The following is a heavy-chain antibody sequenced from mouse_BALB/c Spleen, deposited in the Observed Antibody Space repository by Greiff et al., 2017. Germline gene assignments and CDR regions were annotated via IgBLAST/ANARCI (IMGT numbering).Heavy chain of an antibody. CDR2: ISSGGGST. D-gene: IGHD3-1*01. CDR3: ARHRGLRCFDY. V-gene: IGHV5-12-1*01. CDR1: GFAFSSYD. J-gene: IGHJ2*01. Sequence: EVQVVESGGGLVKPGGSLKLSCAASGFAFSSYDMSWVRQTPEKRLEWVAYISSGGGSTYYPDTVKGRFTISRDNAKNTLYLQMSSLKSEDTAMYYCARHRGLRCFDYWGQGTTLTVSS.